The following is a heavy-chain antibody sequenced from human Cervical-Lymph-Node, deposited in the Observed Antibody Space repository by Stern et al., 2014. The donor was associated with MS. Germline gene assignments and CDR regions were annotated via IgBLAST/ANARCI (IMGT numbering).Heavy chain of an antibody. V-gene: IGHV1-69*01. CDR3: GRDLGGFGPVSQYYGIDV. CDR1: GVSFHSFA. CDR2: LIPICGTP. Sequence: QVQLLQPGAEVAKPGSSVLVSCKASGVSFHSFAISWVRQTPGHGLEWIGGLIPICGTPHYAQKFQARVTISADESTNTAYLQLHSLTSDDTAVYFCGRDLGGFGPVSQYYGIDVWGRGTAVTVSS. D-gene: IGHD3/OR15-3a*01. J-gene: IGHJ6*02.